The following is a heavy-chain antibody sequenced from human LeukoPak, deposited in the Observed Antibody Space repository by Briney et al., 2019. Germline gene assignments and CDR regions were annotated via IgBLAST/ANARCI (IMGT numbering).Heavy chain of an antibody. CDR3: ARDHHGIHSAFDV. CDR1: GFTFSTYS. V-gene: IGHV3-30-3*01. D-gene: IGHD1-14*01. Sequence: GGSLRLSCAASGFTFSTYSMHWVRQAPGKGLEWVAVISSDGSITSYGDSVKGLFTISRDNAKNTLYLQMSSLRTEDTAVYYCARDHHGIHSAFDVWGQGTMVTVS. CDR2: ISSDGSIT. J-gene: IGHJ3*01.